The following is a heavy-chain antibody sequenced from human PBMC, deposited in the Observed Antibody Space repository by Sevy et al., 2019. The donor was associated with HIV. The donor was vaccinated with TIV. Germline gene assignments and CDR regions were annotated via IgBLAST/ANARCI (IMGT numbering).Heavy chain of an antibody. Sequence: GGSLRLSCAASGLTVSRNYMSWVRQAPGKGLEWVSVIYSDGKTFYADSVQDRFTISRDNSKNTLYLQMNSLRAEDTAVYYCAGWSSAWTLFDYWGQGTLVTVSS. CDR1: GLTVSRNY. D-gene: IGHD6-19*01. CDR2: IYSDGKT. V-gene: IGHV3-66*01. CDR3: AGWSSAWTLFDY. J-gene: IGHJ4*02.